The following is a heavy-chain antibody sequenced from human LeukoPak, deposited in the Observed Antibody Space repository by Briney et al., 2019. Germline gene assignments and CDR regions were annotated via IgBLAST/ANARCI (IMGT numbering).Heavy chain of an antibody. Sequence: PGGSLRLSCAASGFTFSSYSMNWVRQAPGKGLEWVSSISSSSSYIYYADSVKGRFTISRDNAKNSLYLQMNSLRAEDTAVYYCARGDLGYCSSTSCYSPFDYWGQGTLVTVSS. CDR3: ARGDLGYCSSTSCYSPFDY. V-gene: IGHV3-21*01. D-gene: IGHD2-2*02. CDR2: ISSSSSYI. J-gene: IGHJ4*02. CDR1: GFTFSSYS.